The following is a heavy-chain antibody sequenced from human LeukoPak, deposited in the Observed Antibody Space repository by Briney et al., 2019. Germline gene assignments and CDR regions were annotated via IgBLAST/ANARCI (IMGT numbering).Heavy chain of an antibody. CDR3: ARDEEQLNI. CDR1: GVTFSDYY. Sequence: GGSLRLSCAASGVTFSDYYMSWIRQAPGKGLEWVSCISTGGSYISYADSVKGRFTISRDNAKNSLYLQMNSLRAEDTAVYYCARDEEQLNIWGQGTKVTASS. J-gene: IGHJ3*02. CDR2: ISTGGSYI. V-gene: IGHV3-11*06. D-gene: IGHD6-13*01.